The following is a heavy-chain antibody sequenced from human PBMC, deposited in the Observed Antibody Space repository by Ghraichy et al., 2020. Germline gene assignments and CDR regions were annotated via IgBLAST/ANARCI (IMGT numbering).Heavy chain of an antibody. J-gene: IGHJ3*02. Sequence: ASVKVSCKASGYTFTSYDINWVRQATGQGLEWMGWMNPNSGNTGYAQKFQGRVTMTRNTSISTAYMELSSLRSEDTAVYYCARLARSSDAFDIWGQGTMVTVSS. CDR1: GYTFTSYD. CDR3: ARLARSSDAFDI. V-gene: IGHV1-8*01. CDR2: MNPNSGNT. D-gene: IGHD1-26*01.